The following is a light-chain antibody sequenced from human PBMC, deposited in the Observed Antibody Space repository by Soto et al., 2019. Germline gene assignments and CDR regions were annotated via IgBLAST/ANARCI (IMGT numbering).Light chain of an antibody. CDR3: SSYTSSSTVV. Sequence: QSALTQPASVSGSPGQSITISCTGTSSDVGAYNSVSWYQQHPGKAPKLMIYDVSNRPSGVSNRCSGSKSGNTASLTISWLLAEDEADYYCSSYTSSSTVVFGGGTKVTVL. V-gene: IGLV2-14*01. CDR2: DVS. CDR1: SSDVGAYNS. J-gene: IGLJ3*02.